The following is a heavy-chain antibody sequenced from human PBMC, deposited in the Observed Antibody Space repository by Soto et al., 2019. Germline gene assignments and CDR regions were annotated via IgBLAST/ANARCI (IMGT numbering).Heavy chain of an antibody. CDR1: GFTFSHAW. Sequence: GGSLRLSCAASGFTFSHAWMSWVRQAPGKGLEWVGRIKSNTEGGTTAYAAPVKGRFTISRDDSKNTLYLQMNSLRAEDTAVYYCAKDGSNHDYWGQGTLVTVSS. J-gene: IGHJ4*02. V-gene: IGHV3-15*01. CDR3: AKDGSNHDY. D-gene: IGHD1-1*01. CDR2: IKSNTEGGTT.